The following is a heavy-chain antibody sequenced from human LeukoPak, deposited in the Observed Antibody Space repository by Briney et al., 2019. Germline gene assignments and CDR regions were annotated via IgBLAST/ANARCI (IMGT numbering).Heavy chain of an antibody. V-gene: IGHV3-33*01. CDR3: ARETEMANLDY. CDR1: GFTFSSYG. J-gene: IGHJ4*02. Sequence: GGSLRLSCAASGFTFSSYGMHWVRQAPGKGLEWVAVIWYDGSNKYYADSVKGRFTISRDNSKNTLYLQMNSLRAEDTAVYYCARETEMANLDYWGQGTLVTVSS. CDR2: IWYDGSNK. D-gene: IGHD5-24*01.